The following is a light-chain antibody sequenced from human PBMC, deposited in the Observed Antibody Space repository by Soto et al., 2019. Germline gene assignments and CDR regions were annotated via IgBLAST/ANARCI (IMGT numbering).Light chain of an antibody. CDR2: GAS. J-gene: IGKJ1*01. CDR1: QSVSTNR. V-gene: IGKV3-20*01. Sequence: EIVLTQSPDTLSLSPGERATLSCRASQSVSTNRLAWYQQKPGQAPRLLIYGASTRATGIPDWFSGSGSGTDFTLTISRLGPADFAAYYYLQYDTSPRTLGQGTKVEI. CDR3: LQYDTSPRT.